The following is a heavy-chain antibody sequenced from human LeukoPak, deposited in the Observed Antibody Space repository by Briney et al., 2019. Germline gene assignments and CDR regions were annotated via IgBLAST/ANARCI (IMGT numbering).Heavy chain of an antibody. CDR3: ATWNSDWEFAY. V-gene: IGHV3-7*05. D-gene: IGHD1/OR15-1a*01. J-gene: IGHJ4*02. CDR1: GFTFSGSW. Sequence: GSLRLSCAASGFTFSGSWMTWVRQAPGKGLEWVAHIKEDGSDKYYVDSVTGRFTISRDNTKNSLYLQMSSLRAEDTAVYYCATWNSDWEFAYWGQGTLVSVSS. CDR2: IKEDGSDK.